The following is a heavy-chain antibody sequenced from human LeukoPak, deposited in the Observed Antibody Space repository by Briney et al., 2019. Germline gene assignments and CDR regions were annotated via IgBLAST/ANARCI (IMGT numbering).Heavy chain of an antibody. D-gene: IGHD3-10*01. CDR1: GYTFTSYG. CDR2: ISAYNGNT. CDR3: ARDRAFNYYGSGSYISPEFDP. Sequence: ASVKVSCKASGYTFTSYGISWVRQAPGQGLEWWGWISAYNGNTNYAQTLQGRVTMTTDTSTSTAYMELRSLRSDDTAVYYCARDRAFNYYGSGSYISPEFDPWGQGTLVTVSS. V-gene: IGHV1-18*01. J-gene: IGHJ5*02.